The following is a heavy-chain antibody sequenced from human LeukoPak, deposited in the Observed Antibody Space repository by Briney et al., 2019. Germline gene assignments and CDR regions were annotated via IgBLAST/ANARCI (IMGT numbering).Heavy chain of an antibody. Sequence: ASVRVSCKASGYTFTGYYMHWVRQAPGQGLEWMGWINPNSGGTNYAQKFQGRVTMTRDTSISTAYMELSRLRSDDTAVYYCARYYDFWSGYYNYFDYWGQGTLVTVSS. V-gene: IGHV1-2*02. CDR3: ARYYDFWSGYYNYFDY. D-gene: IGHD3-3*01. CDR2: INPNSGGT. J-gene: IGHJ4*02. CDR1: GYTFTGYY.